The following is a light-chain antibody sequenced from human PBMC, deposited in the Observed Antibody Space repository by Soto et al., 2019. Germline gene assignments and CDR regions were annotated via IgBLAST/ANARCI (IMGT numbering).Light chain of an antibody. Sequence: EILLTQSPGALAVSPGEVATLSCRASQSVRDNLAWYQQKPGQPPRLLIYGAFNRAAGIPARFSGSGSGTDFTLTISSLEPEDSAVYYCQQRNIWPPVTFGQGTRLEIK. CDR1: QSVRDN. V-gene: IGKV3-11*01. CDR3: QQRNIWPPVT. CDR2: GAF. J-gene: IGKJ5*01.